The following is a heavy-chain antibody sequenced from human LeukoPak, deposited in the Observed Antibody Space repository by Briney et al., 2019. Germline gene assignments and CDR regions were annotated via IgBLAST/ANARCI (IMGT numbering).Heavy chain of an antibody. D-gene: IGHD3-22*01. CDR1: GGSISSYH. CDR2: IYTSGST. Sequence: SETLSLTCTVSGGSISSYHWSWIRQPAGKGPEWIGRIYTSGSTNYNPSLKSRVTMSVDTSKNQFPLKLSSVTAADTAVYYCARADSSYYYYGMDVWGQGTTVTVSS. V-gene: IGHV4-4*07. CDR3: ARADSSYYYYGMDV. J-gene: IGHJ6*02.